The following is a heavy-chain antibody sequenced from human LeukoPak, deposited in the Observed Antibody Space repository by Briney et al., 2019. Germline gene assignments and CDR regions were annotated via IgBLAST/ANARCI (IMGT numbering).Heavy chain of an antibody. J-gene: IGHJ4*02. D-gene: IGHD6-13*01. CDR2: INHDATNT. CDR3: ARAAASWAIDY. V-gene: IGHV3-74*01. Sequence: GGSLRLSCAASGFTFSGYWMHWVRQAPGKGPVWVSLINHDATNTNYADSVKGRFTISRDNAKNTLHLQMNSLRAEDTAVYYCARAAASWAIDYWGPGTLVTVSS. CDR1: GFTFSGYW.